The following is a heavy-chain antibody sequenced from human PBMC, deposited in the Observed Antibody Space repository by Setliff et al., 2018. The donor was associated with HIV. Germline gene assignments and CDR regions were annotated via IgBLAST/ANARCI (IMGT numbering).Heavy chain of an antibody. Sequence: EASVKVSCKASGYTFTGYAMNWVRQAPGQGLEWMGWINTKTGNPTYAQGFTGRFVLSLDTSVSTAYLQISSLKAEDTAVYYCARGNVVAPAAMPGDIWGQGAMVTVSS. J-gene: IGHJ3*02. D-gene: IGHD2-2*01. V-gene: IGHV7-4-1*02. CDR2: INTKTGNP. CDR3: ARGNVVAPAAMPGDI. CDR1: GYTFTGYA.